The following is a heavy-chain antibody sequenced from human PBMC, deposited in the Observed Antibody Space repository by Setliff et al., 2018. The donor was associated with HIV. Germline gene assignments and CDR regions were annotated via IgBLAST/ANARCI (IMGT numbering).Heavy chain of an antibody. V-gene: IGHV1-69*02. J-gene: IGHJ4*02. CDR2: TIPMLSMS. D-gene: IGHD3-10*01. CDR3: ATSFGSGVAPFDN. CDR1: EDTFNSYT. Sequence: GASVKVSCKASEDTFNSYTIHWVRQTPGQGLEWMGRTIPMLSMSNFALKFQGRGSIFADKSTSTAYLGLNGLTSEDTAIYYCATSFGSGVAPFDNWGQGTLVTVSS.